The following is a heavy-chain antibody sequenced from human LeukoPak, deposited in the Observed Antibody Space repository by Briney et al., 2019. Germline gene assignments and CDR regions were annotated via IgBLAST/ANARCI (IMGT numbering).Heavy chain of an antibody. Sequence: PGGSLRLSCAASGFTFSSYSMNWVRQAPGKGLEWVSVIYSGGSAYYADSVKGRFTISRDNSKNTLYLQMNSLRAEDTAVYYCASIFDYWGQGTLVTVSS. CDR2: IYSGGSA. V-gene: IGHV3-66*01. CDR3: ASIFDY. CDR1: GFTFSSYS. J-gene: IGHJ4*02.